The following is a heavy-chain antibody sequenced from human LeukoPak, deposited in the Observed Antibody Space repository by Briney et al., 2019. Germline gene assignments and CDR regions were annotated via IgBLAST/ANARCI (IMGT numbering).Heavy chain of an antibody. D-gene: IGHD6-19*01. V-gene: IGHV1-18*01. J-gene: IGHJ5*02. CDR1: GYTFTSYG. CDR2: ISAYNGNT. CDR3: ARTPRGAVAGTVRTNWFDP. Sequence: ASVKVSCKASGYTFTSYGISWVRQAPGQGLEWMGWISAYNGNTNYAQKFQGRVTMTTDTSTSTAYMELRSLRSDDTAVYYCARTPRGAVAGTVRTNWFDPWGQGTLVTVSS.